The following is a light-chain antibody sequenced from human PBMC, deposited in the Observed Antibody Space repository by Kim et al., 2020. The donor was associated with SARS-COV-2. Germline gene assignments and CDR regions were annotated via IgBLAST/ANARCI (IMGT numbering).Light chain of an antibody. CDR1: QSVSSAN. J-gene: IGKJ1*01. CDR2: GAS. V-gene: IGKV3-20*01. Sequence: EVVLTQSPGTLSLSPGERATLSCRASQSVSSANLAWYQQRSGQAPRLFIYGASTRATGIPDRFSGSGSGTDFTLTISRLEPEDFAVYYCQQYHSSPIPFGQGTQVDIK. CDR3: QQYHSSPIP.